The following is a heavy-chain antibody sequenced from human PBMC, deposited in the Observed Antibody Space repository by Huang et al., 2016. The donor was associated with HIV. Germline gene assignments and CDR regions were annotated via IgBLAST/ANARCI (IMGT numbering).Heavy chain of an antibody. D-gene: IGHD3-10*01. Sequence: QVQLVESGGGLVKPGGSLRLSCAASGFTFSDYYVSWIRQTPGKGLECISYISSSDNSIYYADSVKGRVTISRDDAKNSLYLQMNSLRADDTAVYYCARRSAFYRLDYWGQGTLVTVSS. V-gene: IGHV3-11*01. J-gene: IGHJ4*02. CDR2: ISSSDNSI. CDR3: ARRSAFYRLDY. CDR1: GFTFSDYY.